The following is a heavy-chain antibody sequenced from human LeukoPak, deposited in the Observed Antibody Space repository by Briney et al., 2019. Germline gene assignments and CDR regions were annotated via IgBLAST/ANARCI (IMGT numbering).Heavy chain of an antibody. D-gene: IGHD3-22*01. Sequence: GGSLRLSCAASGFTFSSYAMSWVRQAPGKGLEWVSAISGSGGSTYYADSVKGRFTISRDNSKNTLYLQMNSLRAEDTAVYYCAKSLPNYYDSSGYSGFDYWGQGTLVTDSS. J-gene: IGHJ4*02. V-gene: IGHV3-23*01. CDR3: AKSLPNYYDSSGYSGFDY. CDR2: ISGSGGST. CDR1: GFTFSSYA.